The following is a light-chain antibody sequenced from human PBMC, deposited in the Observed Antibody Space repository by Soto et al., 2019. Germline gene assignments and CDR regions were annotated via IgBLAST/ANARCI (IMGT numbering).Light chain of an antibody. V-gene: IGKV3-11*01. CDR2: DAS. CDR3: QQRSYWPFT. Sequence: EIVLTQSPATLSLSPGERATLSCRASQSVSSYLTWYQQKPGQAPRLLIYDASSRATGIPARFIGSGSGTDFTLTISSLEPEDFAVYYCQQRSYWPFTFGAGTKVDIK. CDR1: QSVSSY. J-gene: IGKJ3*01.